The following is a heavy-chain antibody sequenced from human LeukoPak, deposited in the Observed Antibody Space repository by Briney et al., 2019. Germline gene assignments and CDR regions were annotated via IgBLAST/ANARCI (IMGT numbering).Heavy chain of an antibody. Sequence: GGSLRLSCAASGFTFSSYAMHCVRQAPGKGLEWVAIISYDGSNKHYADSVKGRFTISRDNSKNTLYLQMNSLRAEDTAVYYCARDRYYGSGSSDFDYWGQGTLVTVSS. V-gene: IGHV3-30-3*01. CDR3: ARDRYYGSGSSDFDY. CDR1: GFTFSSYA. CDR2: ISYDGSNK. J-gene: IGHJ4*02. D-gene: IGHD3-10*01.